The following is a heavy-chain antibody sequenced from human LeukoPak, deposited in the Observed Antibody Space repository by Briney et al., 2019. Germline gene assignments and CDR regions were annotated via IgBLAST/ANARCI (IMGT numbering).Heavy chain of an antibody. V-gene: IGHV1-2*02. CDR3: ARVYQYYDFWSGYLPIFDY. CDR1: GYTFTGYY. Sequence: ASVKVSCKASGYTFTGYYMHWVRQAPGQGLEWMGWINPNSGGTNYAQKFQGRVTMTRDTSISTAYMELSWLRSDDTAVYYCARVYQYYDFWSGYLPIFDYWGQGTLVTVSS. CDR2: INPNSGGT. D-gene: IGHD3-3*01. J-gene: IGHJ4*02.